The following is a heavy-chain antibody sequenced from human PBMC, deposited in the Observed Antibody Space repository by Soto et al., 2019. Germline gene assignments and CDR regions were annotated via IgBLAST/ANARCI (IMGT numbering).Heavy chain of an antibody. CDR1: GYTFGFYY. CDR2: LNPNGGAT. D-gene: IGHD2-21*01. V-gene: IGHV1-2*02. Sequence: QVQLVQSGAEVKKPGASVKVSCKTSGYTFGFYYIYWVRQAPGQGLEWMGWLNPNGGATKYAQKFQGRVTMTSDTPNSTVYMELSSLRPDDTAVYYCARLNVVRMQHAGLDFWGQGTRVTVSS. CDR3: ARLNVVRMQHAGLDF. J-gene: IGHJ4*02.